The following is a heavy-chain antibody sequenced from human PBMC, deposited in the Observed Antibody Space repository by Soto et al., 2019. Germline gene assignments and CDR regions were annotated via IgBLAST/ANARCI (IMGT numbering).Heavy chain of an antibody. D-gene: IGHD3-10*01. J-gene: IGHJ6*02. CDR2: IYHSGST. Sequence: QVQLQESGPGLVKPSGTLSLTCAVSGGSISSSNWWSWVRQPPGKGLEWIGEIYHSGSTNYNPSLKPRVTISVDKSKNPFSLKLSSVTAADTAVYYCARVSGSYYYGMDVWGQGTTVTVSS. CDR3: ARVSGSYYYGMDV. V-gene: IGHV4-4*02. CDR1: GGSISSSNW.